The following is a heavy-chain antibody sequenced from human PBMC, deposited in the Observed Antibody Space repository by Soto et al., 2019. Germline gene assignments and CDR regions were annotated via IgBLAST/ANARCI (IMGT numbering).Heavy chain of an antibody. Sequence: QVQLVQSGAEVKKPGASVKVSCKASGYTFTSYAMHWVRQAPGQRLEWMGWINDGNGNTKYSQKFQGRVTITRDTSASTAYMELSSLRSEDTAVYYCAREAGYDYGDYVYFDLWGRGTLVTVSS. CDR3: AREAGYDYGDYVYFDL. J-gene: IGHJ2*01. CDR1: GYTFTSYA. CDR2: INDGNGNT. V-gene: IGHV1-3*01. D-gene: IGHD4-17*01.